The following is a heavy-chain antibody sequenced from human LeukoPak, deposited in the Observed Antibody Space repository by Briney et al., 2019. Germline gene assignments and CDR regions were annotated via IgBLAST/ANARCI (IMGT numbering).Heavy chain of an antibody. D-gene: IGHD6-19*01. J-gene: IGHJ4*02. CDR2: IGTAGDT. CDR3: ARAQYSSGWDDFDY. CDR1: GFTFSSYD. V-gene: IGHV3-13*01. Sequence: GGSLRLSCAAAGFTFSSYDMHWVRQATGKGLEWVSAIGTAGDTYYPGSVKGRFTISRENAKNSLYLQMNSLRAGDTAVYYCARAQYSSGWDDFDYWGQGTLVTVSS.